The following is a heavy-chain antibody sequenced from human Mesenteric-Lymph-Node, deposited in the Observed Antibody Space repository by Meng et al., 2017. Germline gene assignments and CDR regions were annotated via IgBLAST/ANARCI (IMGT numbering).Heavy chain of an antibody. CDR2: ISHTGST. CDR1: GGSISIGNW. Sequence: QGQRQESGPGLVKPSGPLSLTCAVSGGSISIGNWWSWVRQSPGKGLEWIGEISHTGSTNYNPSLKSRVTISLDNLKNHLSLKLSSVTAADTAMYYCARHEHYFDFWGQGTLVTVSS. CDR3: ARHEHYFDF. J-gene: IGHJ4*02. V-gene: IGHV4-4*02.